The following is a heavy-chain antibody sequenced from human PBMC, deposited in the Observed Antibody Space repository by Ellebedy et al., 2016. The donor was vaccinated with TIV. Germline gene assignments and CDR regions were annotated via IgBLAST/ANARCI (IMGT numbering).Heavy chain of an antibody. CDR3: ASVRYSSSRQLQWFDP. D-gene: IGHD6-13*01. Sequence: MPSETLSLTCTVSGGSISPYYWSWIRQPPGKGLEWIGYISYSGSTNYNPSLKSRVTISVDTSKNQFSLRLSSVTAADTAVYYCASVRYSSSRQLQWFDPWGQGTLVTVSS. CDR1: GGSISPYY. CDR2: ISYSGST. J-gene: IGHJ5*02. V-gene: IGHV4-59*01.